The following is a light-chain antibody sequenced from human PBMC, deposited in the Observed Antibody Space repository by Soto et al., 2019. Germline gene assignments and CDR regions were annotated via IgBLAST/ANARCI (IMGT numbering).Light chain of an antibody. CDR1: SGDIGGYNY. J-gene: IGLJ2*01. V-gene: IGLV2-11*01. CDR2: DVN. CDR3: CSYAGSSLV. Sequence: QSVLTQPRSMSGSPGQSVTISCTGASGDIGGYNYVSWYQHHPGKAPKLIIFDVNKRPSGVPDRFSGSKSGNTASLTISGLQPEDEADYYCCSYAGSSLVFGGGTKLTVL.